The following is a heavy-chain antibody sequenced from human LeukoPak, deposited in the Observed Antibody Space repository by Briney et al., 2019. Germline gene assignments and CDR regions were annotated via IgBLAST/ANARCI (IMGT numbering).Heavy chain of an antibody. D-gene: IGHD5-18*01. CDR3: ARDRRSVDPVMGHDAFDI. Sequence: SVKVSCKASGGTFSSDAISWVRQAPGRGLEWMGGIIPLFGTANYAQKFQGRVTVTADESTRTAYMEVSSLRSEDTAVYYCARDRRSVDPVMGHDAFDIWGRGTMVTVSS. CDR1: GGTFSSDA. V-gene: IGHV1-69*13. J-gene: IGHJ3*02. CDR2: IIPLFGTA.